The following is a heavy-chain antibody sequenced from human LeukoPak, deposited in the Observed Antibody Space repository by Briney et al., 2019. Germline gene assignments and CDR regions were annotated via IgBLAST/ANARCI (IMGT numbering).Heavy chain of an antibody. CDR1: GFTFSNYG. D-gene: IGHD6-13*01. J-gene: IGHJ4*02. CDR3: AKNQDAGYSSSCLDY. V-gene: IGHV3-30*18. CDR2: ISYDGSNK. Sequence: AGRSLRLSCAASGFTFSNYGMHWVRQAPGKGLEWVAVISYDGSNKYYADPVKGRFTISRDNSKNTLYLQMNSLRAEDTAVYYCAKNQDAGYSSSCLDYWGQGTLVTVSS.